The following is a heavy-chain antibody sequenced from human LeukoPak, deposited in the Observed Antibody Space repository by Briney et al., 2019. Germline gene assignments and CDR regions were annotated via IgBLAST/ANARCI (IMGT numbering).Heavy chain of an antibody. V-gene: IGHV1-69*05. CDR2: IIPIFGTA. D-gene: IGHD1-26*01. CDR3: ANFEWELWYFDY. CDR1: GGTFSSYA. J-gene: IGHJ4*02. Sequence: GSSVKVSCKASGGTFSSYAISWVRQAPGQGLEWMGGIIPIFGTANYAQKFQGRVTITTDESTSTAYMELSSLRSEDTAVYYCANFEWELWYFDYWGQGTLVTVSS.